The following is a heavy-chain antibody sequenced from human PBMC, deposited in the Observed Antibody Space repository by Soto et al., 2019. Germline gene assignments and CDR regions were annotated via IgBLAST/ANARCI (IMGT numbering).Heavy chain of an antibody. J-gene: IGHJ5*02. CDR3: TRRGSTSSSSWYYP. D-gene: IGHD6-13*01. Sequence: PGGSLRLSCTASGFTFGDYAMSWFRQAPGKGLEWVGFIRSKAYGGTTEYAASVKGRFTISRDDSKSIAYLQMNSLKTEDTAVYYCTRRGSTSSSSWYYPWGQGTLVTVSS. V-gene: IGHV3-49*03. CDR2: IRSKAYGGTT. CDR1: GFTFGDYA.